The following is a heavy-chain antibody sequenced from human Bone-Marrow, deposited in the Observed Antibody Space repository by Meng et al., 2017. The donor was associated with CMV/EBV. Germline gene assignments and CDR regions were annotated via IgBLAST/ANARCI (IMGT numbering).Heavy chain of an antibody. V-gene: IGHV4-39*01. D-gene: IGHD1-7*01. CDR1: GGSISSSSYY. CDR2: IYYSGST. Sequence: SETLSLTCTVSGGSISSSSYYWGWIRQPPGKGLEWIGSIYYSGSTYYNPSLKSRVTISVDTSKNQFSLKLSSVTAADTAVYYCARLNWNYSFVVFDYCGQGTLVTVSS. J-gene: IGHJ4*02. CDR3: ARLNWNYSFVVFDY.